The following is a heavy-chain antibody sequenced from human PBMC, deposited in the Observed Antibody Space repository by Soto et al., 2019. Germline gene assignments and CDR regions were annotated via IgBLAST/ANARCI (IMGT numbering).Heavy chain of an antibody. Sequence: QITLKEPGPTLVKPTQTLTLTCTFSGFSLTTRGVGVGWIRQPPGKALECLALIYWDDDKRYSPSLQSRLSITKDTSKNQVVLTMTSVDPVDTATYYCAHIPNYYQYDWFDPWGQGTLVSVSS. CDR3: AHIPNYYQYDWFDP. CDR2: IYWDDDK. CDR1: GFSLTTRGVG. V-gene: IGHV2-5*02. J-gene: IGHJ5*02. D-gene: IGHD3-16*01.